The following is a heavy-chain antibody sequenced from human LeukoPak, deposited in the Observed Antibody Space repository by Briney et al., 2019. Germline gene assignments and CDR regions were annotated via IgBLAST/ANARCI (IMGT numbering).Heavy chain of an antibody. CDR1: GFTFSSYA. CDR3: ARFGAVAGTFDY. D-gene: IGHD6-19*01. Sequence: HPGGSLRLSCAASGFTFSSYAMHWVRQAPGKGLEWVAVISYDGSNKYYADSVKGRFTISRDNSKNTLYLQMNGLRAEDTAVYYCARFGAVAGTFDYWGQGTLVTVSS. J-gene: IGHJ4*02. CDR2: ISYDGSNK. V-gene: IGHV3-30-3*01.